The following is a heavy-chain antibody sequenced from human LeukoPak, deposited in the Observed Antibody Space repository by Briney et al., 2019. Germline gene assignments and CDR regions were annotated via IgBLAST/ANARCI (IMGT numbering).Heavy chain of an antibody. CDR3: ARDPNGANYFDY. D-gene: IGHD2-8*01. CDR2: IYTSGST. CDR1: GGSISSGSYY. J-gene: IGHJ4*02. Sequence: PSETLSLTCTVSGGSISSGSYYWSWIRQPAGKGLEWIGRIYTSGSTNYNPSLKSRVTISVDTSKNQFSLKLSSVTAADTAVYYCARDPNGANYFDYWGQGTLVTVSS. V-gene: IGHV4-61*02.